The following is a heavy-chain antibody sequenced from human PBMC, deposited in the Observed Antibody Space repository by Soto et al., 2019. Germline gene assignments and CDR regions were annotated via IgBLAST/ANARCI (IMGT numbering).Heavy chain of an antibody. CDR2: VSLDSDTV. CDR3: ARLYYDYV. Sequence: QLVESGGGSVQPGGSLRLACTASGFDFSTYSMNWVRQAPGKGLEGIAYVSLDSDTVHYADSVKGRFTISRDDPENSLLLQMNSLRDEDTATYYCARLYYDYVWGQGTTVTVSS. D-gene: IGHD3-3*01. V-gene: IGHV3-48*02. CDR1: GFDFSTYS. J-gene: IGHJ6*02.